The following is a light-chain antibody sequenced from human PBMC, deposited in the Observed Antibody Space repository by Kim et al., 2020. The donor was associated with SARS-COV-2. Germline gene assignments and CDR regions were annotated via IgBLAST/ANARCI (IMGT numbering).Light chain of an antibody. V-gene: IGLV2-14*01. CDR2: DVS. Sequence: QSVVTQPASVSGSPGQSITISCTGTSSDVGGYNYVSWYQQHPGKAPKLMIYDVSKRPSGVSNRFSGSKSGNTASLTISGLQAEDEADYYWSSYTSSSTFVFGGGTQLTVL. CDR1: SSDVGGYNY. J-gene: IGLJ2*01. CDR3: SSYTSSSTFV.